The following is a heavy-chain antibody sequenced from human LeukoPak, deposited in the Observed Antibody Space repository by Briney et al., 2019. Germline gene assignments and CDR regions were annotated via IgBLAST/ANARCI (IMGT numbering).Heavy chain of an antibody. CDR2: ISSSSSYI. Sequence: GGSLRLSCAASGFTFSSYSMNWVRQAPGKGLEWASSISSSSSYIYYADSVKVRFTISRDNAKNSLYLQMNSLRAEDTAVYYCARDPGYSYPAGGYWGQGTLVTVSS. D-gene: IGHD5-18*01. V-gene: IGHV3-21*01. CDR3: ARDPGYSYPAGGY. CDR1: GFTFSSYS. J-gene: IGHJ4*02.